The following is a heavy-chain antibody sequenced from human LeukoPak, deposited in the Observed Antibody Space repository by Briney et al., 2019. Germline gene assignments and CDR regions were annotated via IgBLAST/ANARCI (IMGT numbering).Heavy chain of an antibody. Sequence: SQTLSLTCTVSGGSISNDGYYWSWIRQHPGKGLEWIGYIYYSGITYYNPSLKSRVTISVDTSKNQFSLKLSSGTAADTALYYCARYSGTKRDFDYWGQETLVTVSS. CDR1: GGSISNDGYY. CDR2: IYYSGIT. V-gene: IGHV4-31*03. D-gene: IGHD5-12*01. CDR3: ARYSGTKRDFDY. J-gene: IGHJ4*02.